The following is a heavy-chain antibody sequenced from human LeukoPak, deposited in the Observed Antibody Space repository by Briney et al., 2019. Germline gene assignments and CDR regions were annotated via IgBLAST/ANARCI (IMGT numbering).Heavy chain of an antibody. J-gene: IGHJ4*02. CDR3: ARVGYSGWNLEY. V-gene: IGHV3-7*01. CDR2: INQGGSVK. Sequence: GGSLRLSCAAAGFTFSKTWMSWVRQAPGKGLEWVANINQGGSVKYYVDSVKGRFTISRDDAKNSLYVQMNSLRDEDTAVYYCARVGYSGWNLEYWGQGTLVTVSS. D-gene: IGHD5-12*01. CDR1: GFTFSKTW.